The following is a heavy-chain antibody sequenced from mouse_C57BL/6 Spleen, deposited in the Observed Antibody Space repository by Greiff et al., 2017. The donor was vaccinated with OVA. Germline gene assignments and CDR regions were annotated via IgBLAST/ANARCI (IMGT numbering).Heavy chain of an antibody. D-gene: IGHD1-1*01. V-gene: IGHV1-82*01. Sequence: VQLQQSGPELVKPGASVKISCKASGYAFSSSWMNWVKQRPGKGLEWIGRIYPGDGDTNYHGKFKGKATLPAAHSSSTAYMQLSILTSEDSAVYFCARPPYYYGSSYWYFDVWGTGTTVTVSS. CDR2: IYPGDGDT. CDR1: GYAFSSSW. J-gene: IGHJ1*03. CDR3: ARPPYYYGSSYWYFDV.